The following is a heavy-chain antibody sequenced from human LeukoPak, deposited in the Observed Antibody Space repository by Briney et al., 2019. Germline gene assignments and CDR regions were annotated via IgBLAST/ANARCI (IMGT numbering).Heavy chain of an antibody. V-gene: IGHV3-23*01. CDR2: ISGSGGST. D-gene: IGHD3-10*01. CDR1: GFTFSSYA. J-gene: IGHJ6*04. Sequence: PGGSLRLSCAASGFTFSSYAMSWVRQAPGKGLEWVSAISGSGGSTYYADSVKGRFTISRDNSKNTLYLQMNSLRAEDTAVYYCAKDYHGSGNLPADVWGKGTTVTVSS. CDR3: AKDYHGSGNLPADV.